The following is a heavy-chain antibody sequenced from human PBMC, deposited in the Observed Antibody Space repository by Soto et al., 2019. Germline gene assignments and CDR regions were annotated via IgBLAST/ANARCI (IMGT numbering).Heavy chain of an antibody. CDR1: GFTVSSNY. CDR2: IYSGGST. Sequence: PGGSLRLSCAASGFTVSSNYMSWVRQAPGKGLEWVSVIYSGGSTYYADSVKGRFTISRHNSKNTLYLQMNSLRAEDTAVYYCARGVGNVVVPAATREEDAFEIWGQGTMVTV. V-gene: IGHV3-53*04. J-gene: IGHJ3*02. D-gene: IGHD2-2*01. CDR3: ARGVGNVVVPAATREEDAFEI.